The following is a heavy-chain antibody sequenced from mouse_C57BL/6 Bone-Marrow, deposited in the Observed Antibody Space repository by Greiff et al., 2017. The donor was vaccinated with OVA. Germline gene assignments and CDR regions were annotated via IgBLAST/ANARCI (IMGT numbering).Heavy chain of an antibody. Sequence: VQLQQSGPELVKPGASVKISCKASGYSFTGYYMNWVKQSPEKSLEWIGEINPSTGGTTYNQKFKAKATLTVDKSSSTAYMQLKSLTSEDSAVYYWARGGYGNYPWFAYGGQGTLVTVSA. CDR1: GYSFTGYY. CDR2: INPSTGGT. V-gene: IGHV1-42*01. D-gene: IGHD2-10*02. J-gene: IGHJ3*01. CDR3: ARGGYGNYPWFAY.